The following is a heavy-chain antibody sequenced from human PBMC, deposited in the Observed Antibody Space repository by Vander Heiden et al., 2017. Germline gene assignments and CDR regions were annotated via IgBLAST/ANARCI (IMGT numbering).Heavy chain of an antibody. Sequence: QVQLQQWGAGLLKPSETLSLTCAVYGGSFSGYYWSWIRQPPGKGLAWIGEINHSGSTNYNPSLKSRVTISVDTSKNQFSLKLSSVTAADTAVYYCARGFRAGGGEYYDILTGYYSPRHYYYGMDVWGQGTTVTVSS. V-gene: IGHV4-34*01. CDR3: ARGFRAGGGEYYDILTGYYSPRHYYYGMDV. CDR2: INHSGST. J-gene: IGHJ6*02. CDR1: GGSFSGYY. D-gene: IGHD3-9*01.